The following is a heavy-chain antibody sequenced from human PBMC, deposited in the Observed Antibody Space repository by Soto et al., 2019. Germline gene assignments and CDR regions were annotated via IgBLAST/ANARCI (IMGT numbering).Heavy chain of an antibody. V-gene: IGHV3-7*01. CDR2: TRQDGGQS. Sequence: EVQLVESGGGLVQPGGSLRLSCEASGFTLSSYWMSWIRQAPGKGLEWVANTRQDGGQSYLVDSVQGRFTISRDNAKNSVYLQKNSLRAEDTAVYYYVRDGSTGWHFDAWGQGTLVTVSS. J-gene: IGHJ4*02. CDR3: VRDGSTGWHFDA. D-gene: IGHD6-19*01. CDR1: GFTLSSYW.